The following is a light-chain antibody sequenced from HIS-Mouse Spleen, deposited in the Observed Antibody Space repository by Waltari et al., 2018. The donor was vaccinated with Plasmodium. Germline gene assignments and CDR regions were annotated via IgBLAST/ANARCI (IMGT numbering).Light chain of an antibody. CDR2: EDS. J-gene: IGLJ3*02. CDR1: ALPTNY. Sequence: SYELTQPPSVSVSPGQTARTTCYGDALPTNYAYWYQQKSGQDPVLVIYEDSKRPSGIPERFSGSSSGTMATLTISGAQVEDEADYYCYSTDSSGNHRVFGGGTKLTVL. CDR3: YSTDSSGNHRV. V-gene: IGLV3-10*01.